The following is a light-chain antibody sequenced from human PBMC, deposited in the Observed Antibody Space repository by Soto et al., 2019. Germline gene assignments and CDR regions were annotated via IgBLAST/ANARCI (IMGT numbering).Light chain of an antibody. CDR1: SSDVGGYNY. V-gene: IGLV2-14*03. Sequence: QSALTQPASVSGSPGQSITISCTGTSSDVGGYNYVSWYQQHPGKAPKLMIYDVSNRPSGVSNRFSGSKSGNTASLTISGLQAEDEADYYCSSYTSSSLHAFRTGTKLTVL. J-gene: IGLJ1*01. CDR3: SSYTSSSLHA. CDR2: DVS.